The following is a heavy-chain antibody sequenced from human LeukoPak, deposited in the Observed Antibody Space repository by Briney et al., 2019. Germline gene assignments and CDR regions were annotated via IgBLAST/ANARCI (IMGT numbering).Heavy chain of an antibody. Sequence: GGSLRLSCAASGFTFSSYAMSWARQAPGKGLEWVSAISGSGGSTYYADSVKGRFTISRDNSKNTLYLQMNSLRAEDTAVYYCASSDRGGTYYYYYGMDVWGQGTTVTVSS. CDR3: ASSDRGGTYYYYYGMDV. D-gene: IGHD3-10*01. J-gene: IGHJ6*02. V-gene: IGHV3-23*01. CDR1: GFTFSSYA. CDR2: ISGSGGST.